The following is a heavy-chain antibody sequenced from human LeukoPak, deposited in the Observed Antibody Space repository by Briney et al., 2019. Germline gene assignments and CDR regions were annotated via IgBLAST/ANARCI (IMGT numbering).Heavy chain of an antibody. CDR2: ISSSGGST. D-gene: IGHD3-3*01. Sequence: PGGSLRLSCAASGFTFSSYAMSWVRPAPGKGLEWVSVISSSGGSTYYADSVKGRFTISRDNSENTLYLQMNSLRAEDTAVYYCAKGYSDFWSGYLGWFDPWGQGTLVTVSS. V-gene: IGHV3-23*01. CDR1: GFTFSSYA. CDR3: AKGYSDFWSGYLGWFDP. J-gene: IGHJ5*02.